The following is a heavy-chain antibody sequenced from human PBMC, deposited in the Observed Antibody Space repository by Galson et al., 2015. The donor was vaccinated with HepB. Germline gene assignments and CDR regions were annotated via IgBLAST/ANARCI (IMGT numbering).Heavy chain of an antibody. CDR3: ATDRTAVAGGDFDY. V-gene: IGHV3-30*03. J-gene: IGHJ4*02. CDR1: GFTFSSYG. CDR2: ISYDGSNK. Sequence: SLRLSCAASGFTFSSYGMHWVRQAPGKGLEWVAVISYDGSNKYYADSVKGRFTISRDNSKNTLYLQMNSLRAEDTAVYYCATDRTAVAGGDFDYWAREPWSPSPQ. D-gene: IGHD6-19*01.